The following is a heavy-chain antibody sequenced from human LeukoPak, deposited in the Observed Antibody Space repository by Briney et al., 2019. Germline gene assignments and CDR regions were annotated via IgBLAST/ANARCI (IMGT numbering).Heavy chain of an antibody. Sequence: GGSLRLSCAASGFTFSSYSMNWVRQAPGKGLEWVSYISSSSSTIHYADSVKGRFTISRDNAKNTLYLQMNSLRAEDTAVYYCARGGVDYGDYANYWGQGTLVTVSS. D-gene: IGHD4-17*01. J-gene: IGHJ4*02. V-gene: IGHV3-48*04. CDR1: GFTFSSYS. CDR3: ARGGVDYGDYANY. CDR2: ISSSSSTI.